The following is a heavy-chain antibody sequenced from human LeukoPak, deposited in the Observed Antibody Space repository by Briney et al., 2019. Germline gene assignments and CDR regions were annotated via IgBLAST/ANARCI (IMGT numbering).Heavy chain of an antibody. CDR2: IWYGGSNK. CDR3: ASQGGYYYYMDV. CDR1: GFTFSSYG. D-gene: IGHD1-26*01. J-gene: IGHJ6*03. Sequence: RPGGSLRLSCAASGFTFSSYGMHWVRQAPGKGLEWVAVIWYGGSNKYYADSVKGRFTISRDNSKNTLYLQMNSLRAEDTAVYYCASQGGYYYYMDVWGKGTTVTVSS. V-gene: IGHV3-33*08.